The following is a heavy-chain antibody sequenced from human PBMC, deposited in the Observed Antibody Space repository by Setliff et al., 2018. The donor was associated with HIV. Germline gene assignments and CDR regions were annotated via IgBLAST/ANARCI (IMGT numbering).Heavy chain of an antibody. Sequence: PSETLSLTCTVSGGSISSSSHYWGRIRQPPGKGLEWIGSIYFSGSTYYNPSLKSRVTISVDTSKNQFSLKLSSVTAADTAVYYCARPYSYSSGWYFPWRDYYYMDVWGKGTTVTVSS. CDR1: GGSISSSSHY. V-gene: IGHV4-39*01. CDR2: IYFSGST. D-gene: IGHD6-19*01. J-gene: IGHJ6*03. CDR3: ARPYSYSSGWYFPWRDYYYMDV.